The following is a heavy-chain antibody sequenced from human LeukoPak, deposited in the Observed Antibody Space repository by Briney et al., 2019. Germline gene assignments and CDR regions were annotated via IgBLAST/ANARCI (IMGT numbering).Heavy chain of an antibody. CDR2: INPSGGST. CDR3: ARGFTIFGVVTPNSYYYYYMDV. D-gene: IGHD3-3*01. Sequence: ASVKVSCKASGYTFTSYYMHWVRQAPGQGLEWMGIINPSGGSTSYAQKFQGRVTMTRDVSTSTVYMELSSLRSEDTAVYYCARGFTIFGVVTPNSYYYYYMDVWGKGTTVTVSS. CDR1: GYTFTSYY. V-gene: IGHV1-46*01. J-gene: IGHJ6*03.